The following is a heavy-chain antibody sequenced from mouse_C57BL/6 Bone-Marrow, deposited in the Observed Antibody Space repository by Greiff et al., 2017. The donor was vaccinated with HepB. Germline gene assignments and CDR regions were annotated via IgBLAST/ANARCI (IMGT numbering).Heavy chain of an antibody. CDR2: IHPNSGST. V-gene: IGHV1-64*01. Sequence: QVQLKQPGAELVKPGASVKLSCKASGYTFTSYWMHWVKQRPGQGLEWIGMIHPNSGSTNYNEKFKSKATLTVDKSSSTAYMQLSSLTSEDSAVYYCARSGDGYYWYFDVWGTGTTVTVSS. CDR1: GYTFTSYW. D-gene: IGHD2-3*01. J-gene: IGHJ1*03. CDR3: ARSGDGYYWYFDV.